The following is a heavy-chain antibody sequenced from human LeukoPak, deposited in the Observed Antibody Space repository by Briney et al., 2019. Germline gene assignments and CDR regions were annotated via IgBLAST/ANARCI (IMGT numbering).Heavy chain of an antibody. CDR3: VNFEKS. V-gene: IGHV3-7*01. Sequence: GGSLGLSCAASGFTFGSYGMSWVRKAPGTGLECVATVNHDGSATYYMDSLMGRFTISRDNAKNSLYLQVNSLRVDDTAVYYCVNFEKSWGQGTLVTVSS. CDR1: GFTFGSYG. D-gene: IGHD5-24*01. J-gene: IGHJ5*02. CDR2: VNHDGSAT.